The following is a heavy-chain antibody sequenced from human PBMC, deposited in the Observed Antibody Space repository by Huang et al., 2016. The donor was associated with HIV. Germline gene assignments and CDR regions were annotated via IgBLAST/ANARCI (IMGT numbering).Heavy chain of an antibody. J-gene: IGHJ5*02. V-gene: IGHV4-59*11. D-gene: IGHD2-15*01. Sequence: QVQLQESGPGLVRPTETLSLTCTVSGGSISSQYWSWIRQPHGRGLEWVGSVDYTGTTTYNPSLKSRLTRSVDRSKNRFSLTLKSMTATDTAVYFCARARLSYCSGGSCFSDWFDPWGQGTLVTVSS. CDR3: ARARLSYCSGGSCFSDWFDP. CDR1: GGSISSQY. CDR2: VDYTGTT.